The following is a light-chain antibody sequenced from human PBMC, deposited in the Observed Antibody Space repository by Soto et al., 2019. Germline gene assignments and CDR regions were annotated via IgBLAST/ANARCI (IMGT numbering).Light chain of an antibody. V-gene: IGLV2-23*02. Sequence: QSALTQPASVSGSPGQSITISCTGTSSDVGSHDLVSWYQQHPGKAPKLMIYAVTVRRSGVSNRFSGSKSGNTASLTISGLQAEDEADYYCCSYRSSDTLVFGGGTKVTVL. CDR2: AVT. J-gene: IGLJ3*02. CDR3: CSYRSSDTLV. CDR1: SSDVGSHDL.